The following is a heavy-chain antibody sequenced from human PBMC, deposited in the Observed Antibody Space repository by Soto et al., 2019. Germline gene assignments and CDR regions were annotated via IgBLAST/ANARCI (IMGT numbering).Heavy chain of an antibody. V-gene: IGHV4-59*08. Sequence: SETLSLTCTVSGGSITPYYWSWIRQPPGKGLEWIGYVYFAGTTTYNPSLKSRVTMSVDTSENQFSLKLSSVTAADTAVYYCARLGGYYLYDYWGQGTLVTVSS. D-gene: IGHD3-22*01. CDR2: VYFAGTT. J-gene: IGHJ4*02. CDR3: ARLGGYYLYDY. CDR1: GGSITPYY.